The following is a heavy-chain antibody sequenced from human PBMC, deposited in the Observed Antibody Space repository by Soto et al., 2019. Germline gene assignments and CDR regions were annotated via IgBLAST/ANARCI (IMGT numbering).Heavy chain of an antibody. V-gene: IGHV4-59*01. Sequence: PSETLSLTCTVSGGSISSYYWSWIRQPPGKGLEWIGYIYYSGSTNYNPSLKSRVTISVDTSKNQFSLKLSSVTAADTAVYYCARDPGQQQLTHWFAPWGQGTLVTVSS. CDR1: GGSISSYY. CDR3: ARDPGQQQLTHWFAP. CDR2: IYYSGST. J-gene: IGHJ5*02. D-gene: IGHD6-13*01.